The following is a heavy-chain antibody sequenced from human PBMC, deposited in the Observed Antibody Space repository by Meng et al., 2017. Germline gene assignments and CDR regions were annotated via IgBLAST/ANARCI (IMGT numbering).Heavy chain of an antibody. CDR3: ASNDGTGDRTGGDY. Sequence: LRWQRGPWGSMPWASVEVLCTCPGGTFSSYALVWVRRAPGQGLEGRGGSIPILGTANYAQTFQGRVTITAEESTSTAYMELSSLRSEDTAVYYCASNDGTGDRTGGDYWGQGTLVTVSS. J-gene: IGHJ4*02. CDR1: GGTFSSYA. D-gene: IGHD7-27*01. CDR2: SIPILGTA. V-gene: IGHV1-69*01.